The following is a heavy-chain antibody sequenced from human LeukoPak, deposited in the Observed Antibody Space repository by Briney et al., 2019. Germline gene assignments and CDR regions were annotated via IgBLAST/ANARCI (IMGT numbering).Heavy chain of an antibody. D-gene: IGHD2-2*01. CDR3: ARDYDIVVVPAASLPGAFDI. CDR2: ISSSGSTI. J-gene: IGHJ3*02. Sequence: GGSLRLSCAASGFTFSDYYMSWNRQAPGKGLEWVSYISSSGSTIYYADSVKGRFTISRDNAKNSLYLQMNSLRAEDTAVYYCARDYDIVVVPAASLPGAFDIWGQGTMVTVSS. CDR1: GFTFSDYY. V-gene: IGHV3-11*01.